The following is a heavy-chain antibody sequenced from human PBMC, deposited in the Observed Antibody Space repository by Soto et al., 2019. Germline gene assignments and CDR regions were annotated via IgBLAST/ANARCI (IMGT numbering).Heavy chain of an antibody. J-gene: IGHJ6*02. CDR1: GYTFTSYA. Sequence: ASVKVSCKASGYTFTSYAMHWVRQAPGQRLEWMGWINAGNGNTKYSQKFQGRVTITRDTSASTAYMELSSLRSEDTAVYYCARDLVVVAATHGTNYYYGMDVWGQGTTVTVSS. CDR2: INAGNGNT. D-gene: IGHD2-15*01. V-gene: IGHV1-3*01. CDR3: ARDLVVVAATHGTNYYYGMDV.